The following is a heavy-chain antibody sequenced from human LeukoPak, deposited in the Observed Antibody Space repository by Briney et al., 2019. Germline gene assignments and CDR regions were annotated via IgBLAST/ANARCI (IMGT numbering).Heavy chain of an antibody. CDR3: ARSSSGWYGDY. J-gene: IGHJ4*02. D-gene: IGHD6-19*01. CDR1: GGSFSGYH. V-gene: IGHV4-34*01. Sequence: SETLSLTCAVYGGSFSGYHWSWIRQPPGKGLEWIGEINHSGSTNYNPSLKSRVTISVDTSKNQFSLKLSSVTAADTAVYYCARSSSGWYGDYWGQGTLVTVSS. CDR2: INHSGST.